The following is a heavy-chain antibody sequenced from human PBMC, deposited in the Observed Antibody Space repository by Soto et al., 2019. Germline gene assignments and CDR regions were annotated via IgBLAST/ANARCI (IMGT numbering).Heavy chain of an antibody. CDR3: ARSRYTSSWLVDY. Sequence: EVQLVESGGGLVQPGGSLRLSCAASGFTFSDYWMHWIRQSPGKGLVWVSHIDNDGSATNYADSVRGRFTISRDNAKNMLYLQMNSLRGEDTAVYYCARSRYTSSWLVDYWGQGTLVTVSS. CDR1: GFTFSDYW. V-gene: IGHV3-74*01. J-gene: IGHJ4*02. CDR2: IDNDGSAT. D-gene: IGHD6-13*01.